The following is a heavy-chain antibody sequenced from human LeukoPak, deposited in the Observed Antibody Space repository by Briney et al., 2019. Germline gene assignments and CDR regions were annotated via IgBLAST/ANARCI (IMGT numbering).Heavy chain of an antibody. CDR3: ARGLYGSTNYDILTGYRIQNWFDP. D-gene: IGHD3-9*01. CDR1: GGSISSSSYY. J-gene: IGHJ5*02. CDR2: IYYSGST. Sequence: SETLSLTCTVSGGSISSSSYYWGWIRQPPGKGLEWIGSIYYSGSTYYNPSLKSRVTISVDTSKNQFSLKLSSVTAADTAVYYCARGLYGSTNYDILTGYRIQNWFDPWGQGTLVTVSS. V-gene: IGHV4-39*07.